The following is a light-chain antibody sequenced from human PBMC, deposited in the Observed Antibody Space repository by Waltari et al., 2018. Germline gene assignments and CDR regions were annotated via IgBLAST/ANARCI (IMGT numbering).Light chain of an antibody. CDR2: NNY. J-gene: IGLJ3*02. V-gene: IGLV1-44*01. Sequence: QSVVTQSPSASGAPGQRVTISCSGRHSNIGSNTVDRYQQLPGTAPKLLIFNNYLRPSGVPDRFSASKSGTSASLAISGLQSEDEAEYYCVTWDDSLNGWVFGGGTKLAVV. CDR1: HSNIGSNT. CDR3: VTWDDSLNGWV.